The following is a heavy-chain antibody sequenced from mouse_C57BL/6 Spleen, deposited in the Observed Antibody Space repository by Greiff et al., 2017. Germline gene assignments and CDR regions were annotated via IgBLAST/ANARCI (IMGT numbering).Heavy chain of an antibody. J-gene: IGHJ3*01. V-gene: IGHV14-1*01. CDR2: IDPEDGDT. Sequence: VQLQQSGAELVRPGASVELSCTASGFNIKDYYMHWVKQRPEQGLEWIGRIDPEDGDTEYAPKFQGKATMTADTSSNTAYLQLSSLTSEDTAVYYCTTGSNSGGFAYWGQGTLVTVSA. D-gene: IGHD2-5*01. CDR3: TTGSNSGGFAY. CDR1: GFNIKDYY.